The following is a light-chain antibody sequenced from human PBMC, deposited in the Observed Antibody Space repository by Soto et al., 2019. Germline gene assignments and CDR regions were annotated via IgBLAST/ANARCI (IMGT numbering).Light chain of an antibody. V-gene: IGKV4-1*01. Sequence: DIWLPPFAASLSVSLGEGATINCKSSQTVLYSSNNKNHLAWYQQRPGQPPKLLFSWASTRESGVPDRFSGSGSGTDFTLTISSLQAEDVAVYYCQQYDRTPQTFGQGTKVDIK. CDR1: QTVLYSSNNKNH. J-gene: IGKJ2*01. CDR3: QQYDRTPQT. CDR2: WAS.